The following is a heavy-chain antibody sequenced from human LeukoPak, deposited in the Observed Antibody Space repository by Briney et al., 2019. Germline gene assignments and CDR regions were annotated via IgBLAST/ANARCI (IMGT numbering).Heavy chain of an antibody. D-gene: IGHD6-25*01. Sequence: GGSLRLSCGASGFSFSSYTMSWVRQAAGQGLEWVASLKEDGSEINYVDSVKGRFTISRDNSKKSLFLQMNSLRAEDTAVYYCARGGAKRFDSWGQGIRFTVSS. CDR1: GFSFSSYT. CDR3: ARGGAKRFDS. CDR2: LKEDGSEI. J-gene: IGHJ4*02. V-gene: IGHV3-7*01.